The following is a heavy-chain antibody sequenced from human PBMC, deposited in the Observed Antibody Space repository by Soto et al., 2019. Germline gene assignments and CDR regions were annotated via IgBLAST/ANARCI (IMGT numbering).Heavy chain of an antibody. Sequence: SETLSLTCTISGGSISVYYWSWIRQPPGQALEWIGYIYDSGSPYYNPSLRSRVIISADTSKNQISLKLTSATAADTAVYYCARGVGSSPPRYWGRGTLVTAPQ. V-gene: IGHV4-59*01. CDR2: IYDSGSP. CDR1: GGSISVYY. D-gene: IGHD1-26*01. J-gene: IGHJ4*02. CDR3: ARGVGSSPPRY.